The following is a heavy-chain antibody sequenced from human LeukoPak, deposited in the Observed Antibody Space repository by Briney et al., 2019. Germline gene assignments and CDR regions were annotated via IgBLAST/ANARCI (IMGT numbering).Heavy chain of an antibody. CDR1: GFTFSDYY. CDR3: ARERGIAAAGHFDY. CDR2: ISSSGSIL. D-gene: IGHD6-13*01. J-gene: IGHJ4*02. Sequence: GGSLRLSCAASGFTFSDYYMSWIRQAPGKGLEWVSYISSSGSILYYADSVKGRFTISRDNAKNSLYLQMNSLRAEDTAVYYCARERGIAAAGHFDYWGQGTLVTVSS. V-gene: IGHV3-11*01.